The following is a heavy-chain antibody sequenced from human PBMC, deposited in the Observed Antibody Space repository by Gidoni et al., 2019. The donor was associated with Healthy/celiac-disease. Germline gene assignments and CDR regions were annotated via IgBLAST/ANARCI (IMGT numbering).Heavy chain of an antibody. CDR1: GYTFTGHY. CDR2: INPNSGGT. V-gene: IGHV1-2*06. CDR3: ALAGDCTNGVCGLWPFDY. D-gene: IGHD2-8*01. J-gene: IGHJ4*02. Sequence: QVQLVQSGAEVKKPGASVKVSCKASGYTFTGHYMHWVRQAPGQGLEWMGRINPNSGGTNYAQKFQGRVTMTRDTSISTAYMELSRLRSDDTAVYYCALAGDCTNGVCGLWPFDYWGQGTLVTVSS.